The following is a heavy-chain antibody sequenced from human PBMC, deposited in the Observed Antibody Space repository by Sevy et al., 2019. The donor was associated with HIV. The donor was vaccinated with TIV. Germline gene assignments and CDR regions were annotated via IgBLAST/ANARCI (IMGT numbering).Heavy chain of an antibody. CDR2: FDPEDGER. D-gene: IGHD3-22*01. Sequence: ASVKVSCKVSGKSLTAFSMHWVRQAPGKGLQWTGTFDPEDGERVYAQRLQGRLTMTEDTSTDTAYMELSRLRSEDTAVYYCATTKDYYETSGSPFDYWGQGTLVTVSS. CDR1: GKSLTAFS. V-gene: IGHV1-24*01. J-gene: IGHJ4*02. CDR3: ATTKDYYETSGSPFDY.